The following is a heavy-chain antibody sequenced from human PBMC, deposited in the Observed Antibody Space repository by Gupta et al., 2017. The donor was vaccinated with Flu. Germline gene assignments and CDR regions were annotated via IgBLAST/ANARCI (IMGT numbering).Heavy chain of an antibody. V-gene: IGHV3-74*03. D-gene: IGHD4-17*01. CDR2: INPDGSST. CDR3: ATVTSGC. Sequence: EMQLVESGGGLVQPVGSLRLSCAASGFTFSSSYLQWVRQAPGKGLVWVSRINPDGSSTTYAESVKGRFTISRDNAKNTLYLQMNSLGDDDTAVYYCATVTSGCWGQGTLVTVSS. J-gene: IGHJ4*02. CDR1: GFTFSSSY.